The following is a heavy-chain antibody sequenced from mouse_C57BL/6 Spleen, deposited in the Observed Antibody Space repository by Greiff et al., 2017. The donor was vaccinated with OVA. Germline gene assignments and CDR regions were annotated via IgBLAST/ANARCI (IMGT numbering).Heavy chain of an antibody. CDR1: GYAFSRSW. V-gene: IGHV1-82*01. CDR3: ARSRVAAAMDY. CDR2: IYPGDGDT. Sequence: QVQLQQSGPELVKPGASVKISCKASGYAFSRSWMNWVKQRPGQGLEWIGRIYPGDGDTNYNGKFKGKATLTADKSSSTAYMHLSSLTSEDSAVYFYARSRVAAAMDYWGKGTTVTVSS. J-gene: IGHJ4*01. D-gene: IGHD6-1*01.